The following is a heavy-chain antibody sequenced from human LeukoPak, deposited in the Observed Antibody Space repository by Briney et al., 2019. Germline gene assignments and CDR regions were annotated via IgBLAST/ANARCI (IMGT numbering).Heavy chain of an antibody. CDR1: GFTFSNYV. CDR2: ISYDGSNK. J-gene: IGHJ4*02. D-gene: IGHD3-22*01. Sequence: QAGGSLRLSCAASGFTFSNYVMHWVRQAPGKGLEWVAVISYDGSNKYYADSGKGRFTISRDNSKNTLYLQMNSLRAEDTAVYYCAKVRYYYGSSGSFDYWGQGTLVTVSS. CDR3: AKVRYYYGSSGSFDY. V-gene: IGHV3-30*18.